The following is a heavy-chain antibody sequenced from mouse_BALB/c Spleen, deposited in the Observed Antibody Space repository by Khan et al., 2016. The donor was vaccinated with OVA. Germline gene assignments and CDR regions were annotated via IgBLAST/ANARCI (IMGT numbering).Heavy chain of an antibody. CDR2: ISDGGSYT. Sequence: EVELVESGGGLVKPGGSLKLSCAASGFTFSDYYMYWVRQTPEKRLEWVATISDGGSYTYYPDSVKGRFTISRANAKNNLYLQMSSLKYEDTAMYYCARGGYGAFAFWGQGTLVTVSA. V-gene: IGHV5-4*02. CDR3: ARGGYGAFAF. CDR1: GFTFSDYY. J-gene: IGHJ3*01. D-gene: IGHD2-14*01.